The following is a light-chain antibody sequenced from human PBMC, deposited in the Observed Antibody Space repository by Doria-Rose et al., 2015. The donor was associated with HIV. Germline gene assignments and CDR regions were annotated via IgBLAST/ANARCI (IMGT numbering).Light chain of an antibody. CDR2: WAS. CDR3: QQYYDTPS. J-gene: IGKJ3*01. CDR1: QSLLYTSKNY. V-gene: IGKV4-1*01. Sequence: DIRLTQSPESLGMSLGERATLNCKSNQSLLYTSKNYLAWYQQKPGQPPKLLMYWASTRQSGVPARFSGSGSGTDCTLTISSLEAEDVAVYYCQQYYDTPSFGPGTTVDIK.